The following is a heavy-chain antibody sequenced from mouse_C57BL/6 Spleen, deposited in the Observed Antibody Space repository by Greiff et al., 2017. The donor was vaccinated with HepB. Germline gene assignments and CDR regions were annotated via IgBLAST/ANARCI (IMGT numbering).Heavy chain of an antibody. D-gene: IGHD1-1*01. CDR3: ARPGVRFWYFDV. Sequence: EVKLMESGGGLVKPGGSLKLSCAASGFTFSDYGMHWVRQAPEKGLEWVAYISSGSSTIYYADTVKGRFTISRDNAKNTLFLQMTSLRSEDTAMYYCARPGVRFWYFDVWGTGTTVTVSS. CDR2: ISSGSSTI. CDR1: GFTFSDYG. J-gene: IGHJ1*03. V-gene: IGHV5-17*01.